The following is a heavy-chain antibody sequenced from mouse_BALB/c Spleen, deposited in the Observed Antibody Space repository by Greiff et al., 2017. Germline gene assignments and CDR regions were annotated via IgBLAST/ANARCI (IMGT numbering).Heavy chain of an antibody. CDR2: IFPGTGTT. V-gene: IGHV1S132*01. Sequence: VKLQESGAELVKPGASVKLSCKTSGYTFTSYWIQWVKQRPGQGLGWIGEIFPGTGTTYYNEKFKGKATLTIDTSSSTAYMQLSSLTSEDSAVYFCARGDYGNSWFAYWGQGTLVTVAA. D-gene: IGHD2-1*01. J-gene: IGHJ3*01. CDR1: GYTFTSYW. CDR3: ARGDYGNSWFAY.